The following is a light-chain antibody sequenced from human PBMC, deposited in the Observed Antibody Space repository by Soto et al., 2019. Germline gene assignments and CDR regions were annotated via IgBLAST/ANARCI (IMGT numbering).Light chain of an antibody. CDR2: GNT. CDR1: SSNIGAGYD. Sequence: QSVLTQPPSVSGAPGQRVTISCTGSSSNIGAGYDVHWYQQLPGTAPKLLIYGNTIRPSGVPDRFSGSKSGTSASLAITGLQAEDEADYYCQSYDSSPSWVFGGGTMLTVL. J-gene: IGLJ3*02. CDR3: QSYDSSPSWV. V-gene: IGLV1-40*01.